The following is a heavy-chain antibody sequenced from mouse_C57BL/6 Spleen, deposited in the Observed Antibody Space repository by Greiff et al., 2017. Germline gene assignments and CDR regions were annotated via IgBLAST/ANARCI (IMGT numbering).Heavy chain of an antibody. D-gene: IGHD2-5*01. CDR2: ISSGGDYI. Sequence: EVQLVESGEGLVKPGGSLKLSCAASGFTFSSYAMSWVRQTPEKRLEWVAYISSGGDYIYYADNVKGRFTISRDNARNTLYLQMSSLKSEDTAMYYCTRDPLYYSNYVGYFDVWGTGTTVTVSS. CDR3: TRDPLYYSNYVGYFDV. V-gene: IGHV5-9-1*02. CDR1: GFTFSSYA. J-gene: IGHJ1*03.